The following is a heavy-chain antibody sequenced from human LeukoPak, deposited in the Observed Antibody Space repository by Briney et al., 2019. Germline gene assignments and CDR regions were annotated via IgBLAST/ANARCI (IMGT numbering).Heavy chain of an antibody. CDR3: ARDSAARSDL. J-gene: IGHJ2*01. CDR1: GDSISSYY. V-gene: IGHV4-59*01. D-gene: IGHD2-15*01. Sequence: PSETLSLTCTVSGDSISSYYWSWIRQPPGKGLEWIGYIYYSGSTNYNPSLKSRATISVDTSKNQFSLHLNAVTAADTAVYYCARDSAARSDLWGRGTLVTVAS. CDR2: IYYSGST.